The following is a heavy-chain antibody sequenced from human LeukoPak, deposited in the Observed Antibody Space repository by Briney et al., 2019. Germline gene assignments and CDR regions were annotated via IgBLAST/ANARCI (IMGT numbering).Heavy chain of an antibody. V-gene: IGHV4-30-4*01. CDR3: ARGLQASRYNGWGMGTLLDY. J-gene: IGHJ4*02. CDR1: GGSISSGDYY. Sequence: SQTLSLTCTVSGGSISSGDYYWSWMRQPPGKGLEWIGYIYYSGSTYYNLSLKSRVTISVDTSKNQFSLKLSSVTAADTAVYSGARGLQASRYNGWGMGTLLDYWGQGTRLTVSS. D-gene: IGHD3-10*01. CDR2: IYYSGST.